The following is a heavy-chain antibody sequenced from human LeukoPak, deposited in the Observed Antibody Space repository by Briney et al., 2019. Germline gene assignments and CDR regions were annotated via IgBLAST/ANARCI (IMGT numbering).Heavy chain of an antibody. D-gene: IGHD2-15*01. J-gene: IGHJ4*02. V-gene: IGHV4-59*01. Sequence: SETLSLTCTVSGGSISSYYWSWIRQPPGKGLEWIGYIYYSGSTNYNPSLKSRVTISVDTSKNQFSLKLSSVTAADTAVYYCARGGGGVVVDLDYWGQGTLVTVSS. CDR3: ARGGGGVVVDLDY. CDR2: IYYSGST. CDR1: GGSISSYY.